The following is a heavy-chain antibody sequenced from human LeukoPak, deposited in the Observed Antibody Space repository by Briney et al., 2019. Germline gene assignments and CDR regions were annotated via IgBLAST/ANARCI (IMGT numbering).Heavy chain of an antibody. CDR1: VGTFSSYA. J-gene: IGHJ6*03. V-gene: IGHV1-69*13. D-gene: IGHD3-10*01. CDR2: IIPIFGTA. CDR3: ARGDHYYGSGSYYYYYHMDV. Sequence: SVKVSCKASVGTFSSYAISWVRQAPGQRREWVGGIIPIFGTANYAQKFQGRVTITADESTSTAYMELSSLRSEDTAVYYCARGDHYYGSGSYYYYYHMDVWGKGTTVTVSS.